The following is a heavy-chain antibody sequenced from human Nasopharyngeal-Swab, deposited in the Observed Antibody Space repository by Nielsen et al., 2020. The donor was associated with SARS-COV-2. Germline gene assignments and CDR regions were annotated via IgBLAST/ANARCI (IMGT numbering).Heavy chain of an antibody. Sequence: SETLSLTCTVSGGSISSGGYYWSWIRQHPGKGLDWIGYIYYSGSTYYNPSLKSRITITVDTSKNQFSLKLSSVTAADTAVYYCARVHGGCGENSFDYWGQGTLVTVSS. CDR1: GGSISSGGYY. J-gene: IGHJ4*02. CDR3: ARVHGGCGENSFDY. D-gene: IGHD3-10*01. CDR2: IYYSGST. V-gene: IGHV4-31*03.